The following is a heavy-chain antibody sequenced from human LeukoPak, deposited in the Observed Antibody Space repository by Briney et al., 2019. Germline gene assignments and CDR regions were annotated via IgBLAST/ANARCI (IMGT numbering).Heavy chain of an antibody. Sequence: ASVKVSCKASGYTFSGHYMHWVRQAPGQGLEWLGWINPITGDTKYAQKFQGSVTMTRDTSISTVYMELSGLTSDDTAIYYCARYFAVPDGGGFEYWGQGALVTVSS. J-gene: IGHJ4*02. CDR3: ARYFAVPDGGGFEY. V-gene: IGHV1-2*02. CDR1: GYTFSGHY. D-gene: IGHD3-3*01. CDR2: INPITGDT.